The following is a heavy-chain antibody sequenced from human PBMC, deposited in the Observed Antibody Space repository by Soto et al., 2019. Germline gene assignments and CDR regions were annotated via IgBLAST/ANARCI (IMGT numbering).Heavy chain of an antibody. CDR1: GFTFSSYA. Sequence: QVQLVESGGGVVQPGRSLRLSCAASGFTFSSYAMHWVRQAPGKGLEWVAVISYDGSNKYYADSVKGRFTISRDNSKNTLYLQMNSLRAEDTAVYYCARDGVVRGVWIGYWGQGTLVTVSS. J-gene: IGHJ4*02. CDR2: ISYDGSNK. V-gene: IGHV3-30-3*01. D-gene: IGHD3-10*01. CDR3: ARDGVVRGVWIGY.